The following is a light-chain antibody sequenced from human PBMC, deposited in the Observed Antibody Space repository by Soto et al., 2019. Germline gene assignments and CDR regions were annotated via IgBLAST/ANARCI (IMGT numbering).Light chain of an antibody. J-gene: IGLJ1*01. CDR1: NTDVGGYNF. CDR3: ASYTSFNTRV. V-gene: IGLV2-14*01. CDR2: EVS. Sequence: QSALTQPASVSGSPGQSITISCTGTNTDVGGYNFVSWFQQYPGKAPKLMIFEVSNRPSGVSDRFSGSKSGNTASLTISGLQAEDEADYYCASYTSFNTRVFGTGTKLTVL.